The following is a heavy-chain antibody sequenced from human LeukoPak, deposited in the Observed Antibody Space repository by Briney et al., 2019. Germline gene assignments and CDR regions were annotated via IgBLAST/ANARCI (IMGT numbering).Heavy chain of an antibody. D-gene: IGHD3-10*01. CDR1: GFTFSSYA. J-gene: IGHJ4*02. CDR2: IRPSGDST. V-gene: IGHV3-23*01. Sequence: HGGSLRLSCVASGFTFSSYAMSWVRQAPGKGLEWVSVIRPSGDSTYYADSVKGRFIISRDNSKNTVYLEMNSLRAEDTAVYYCANNFGLDNWGQGTLVTVSS. CDR3: ANNFGLDN.